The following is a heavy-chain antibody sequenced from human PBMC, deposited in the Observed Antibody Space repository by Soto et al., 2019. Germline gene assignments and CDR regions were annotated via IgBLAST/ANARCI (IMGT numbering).Heavy chain of an antibody. CDR1: GFTFSSNW. CDR2: MNPDGSTR. Sequence: EVQLVESGGDLVQPGGSLRLSCEASGFTFSSNWMHWVRQGPGKGLVWVSRMNPDGSTRGYADSVKGRFTISRDNARNTVFLQMISLRAEDTAVYYCARGGEVGAGQYCLDDSWGQGTLVTVSS. V-gene: IGHV3-74*01. J-gene: IGHJ4*02. D-gene: IGHD2-15*01. CDR3: ARGGEVGAGQYCLDDS.